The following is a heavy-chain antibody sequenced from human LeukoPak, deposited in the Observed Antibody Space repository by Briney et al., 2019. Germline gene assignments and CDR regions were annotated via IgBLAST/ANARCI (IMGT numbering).Heavy chain of an antibody. J-gene: IGHJ2*01. Sequence: GGSLRLSCAASGFTVSSNYMSWVRQAPGKGLEWVSVIYSSGITYYADSVKGRFTISRDNSKNTLYLQMNSLRAEDTAVYYCARAPWESVWYFDLWGRGTLVTVSS. CDR1: GFTVSSNY. D-gene: IGHD1-26*01. CDR3: ARAPWESVWYFDL. V-gene: IGHV3-66*03. CDR2: IYSSGIT.